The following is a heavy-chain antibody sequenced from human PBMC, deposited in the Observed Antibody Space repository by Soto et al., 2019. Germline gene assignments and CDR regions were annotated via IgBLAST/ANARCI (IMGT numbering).Heavy chain of an antibody. V-gene: IGHV3-23*01. CDR2: ISGSGGST. D-gene: IGHD2-2*01. CDR1: GFTFSSYA. J-gene: IGHJ4*02. Sequence: EVQLLESGGGLVQPGGSLRLSCAASGFTFSSYAMSWVRQAPGKGLEWVSAISGSGGSTYYADSVKGRFTISRDNPKNTLYLQMNSLRAEDTAVYYCAKSQIVVVPAAIAADYWGQGTLVTVSS. CDR3: AKSQIVVVPAAIAADY.